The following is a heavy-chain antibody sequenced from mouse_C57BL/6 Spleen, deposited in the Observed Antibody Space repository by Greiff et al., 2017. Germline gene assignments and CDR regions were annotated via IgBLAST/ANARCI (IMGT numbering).Heavy chain of an antibody. D-gene: IGHD2-4*01. Sequence: QVQLQPSGPELVKPGASVKISCKASGYAFSSSWMNWVKQRPGKGLEWIGRIYPGDGDTNYNGKFKGKATLTADKSSSTAYMQLSSLTSEDSAVYFCARGYYDSPYYFDYWGQGTTLTVSS. CDR3: ARGYYDSPYYFDY. J-gene: IGHJ2*01. CDR2: IYPGDGDT. V-gene: IGHV1-82*01. CDR1: GYAFSSSW.